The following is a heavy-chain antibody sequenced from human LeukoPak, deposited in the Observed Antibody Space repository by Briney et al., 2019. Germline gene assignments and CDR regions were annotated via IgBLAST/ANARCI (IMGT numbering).Heavy chain of an antibody. D-gene: IGHD2-2*01. CDR3: ARHARSAFSTSWYDS. J-gene: IGHJ5*01. V-gene: IGHV4-59*08. CDR2: IYYSGGT. Sequence: PSETLSLTCTVSGVSMTSYFWSWIRQPPGKGLEWIAYIYYSGGTNYNPSLKSRVTISVNTSKNQFSLKLSSVTAAGTAVYYCARHARSAFSTSWYDSWGQGTLVSVSS. CDR1: GVSMTSYF.